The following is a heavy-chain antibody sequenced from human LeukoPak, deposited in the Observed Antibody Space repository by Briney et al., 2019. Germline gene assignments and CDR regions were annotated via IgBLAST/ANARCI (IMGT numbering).Heavy chain of an antibody. J-gene: IGHJ3*02. CDR1: GFSFSSYG. V-gene: IGHV3-33*06. Sequence: GGSLRLSCAASGFSFSSYGMHWVRQAPGKGLEWVAVIWYDGSIKYYGDSVKGRFTISRDNSKNTLYLQMNSLSAEDTAVYYCAKDIYDSSGFDAFDIWGQGTMVTVSS. CDR2: IWYDGSIK. CDR3: AKDIYDSSGFDAFDI. D-gene: IGHD3-22*01.